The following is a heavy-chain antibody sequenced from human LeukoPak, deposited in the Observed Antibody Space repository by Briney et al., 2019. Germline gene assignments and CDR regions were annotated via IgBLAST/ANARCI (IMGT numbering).Heavy chain of an antibody. V-gene: IGHV3-30*02. Sequence: SGFTXXSYGMHWVRQAPGKGLEWVAFIRYDGSNKYYADSVKGRFTISRDNPKNTLYLQMNSLRAEDTAVYYCAKDPTTVVTRGYFQHWGQGTLVTVSS. CDR2: IRYDGSNK. J-gene: IGHJ1*01. CDR1: GFTXXSYG. D-gene: IGHD4-23*01. CDR3: AKDPTTVVTRGYFQH.